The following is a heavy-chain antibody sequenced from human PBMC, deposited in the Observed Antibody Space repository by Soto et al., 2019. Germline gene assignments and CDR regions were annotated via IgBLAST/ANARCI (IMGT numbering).Heavy chain of an antibody. CDR3: ATSPLHYDFWSSGGDPLNP. CDR2: IDPSDSYT. J-gene: IGHJ5*02. V-gene: IGHV5-10-1*01. CDR1: GYSFTSYW. D-gene: IGHD3-3*01. Sequence: RGESLKISCKGSGYSFTSYWISWVRQMPGKGLEWMGRIDPSDSYTNYSPSFQGHVTISADKSISTAYLQWSSLKASDTAMYYCATSPLHYDFWSSGGDPLNPWGQGTLVTVSS.